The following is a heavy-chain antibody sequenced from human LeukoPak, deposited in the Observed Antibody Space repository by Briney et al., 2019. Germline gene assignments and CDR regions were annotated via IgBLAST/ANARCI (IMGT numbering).Heavy chain of an antibody. CDR3: ARERAVAGVDY. D-gene: IGHD6-19*01. CDR1: GFTFSSYG. J-gene: IGHJ4*02. Sequence: PGGSLRLSCAASGFTFSSYGMHWVRQAPGKGLEWVAVIWYDGSNKYYADSVKGRFTISRDNSKNTLYLQMNSLRVEDTAVYYCARERAVAGVDYWGQGTLVTVSS. V-gene: IGHV3-33*01. CDR2: IWYDGSNK.